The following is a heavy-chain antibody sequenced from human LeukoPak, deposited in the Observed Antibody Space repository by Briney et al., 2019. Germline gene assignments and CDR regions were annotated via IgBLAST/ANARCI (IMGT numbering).Heavy chain of an antibody. Sequence: GGSLRLSCAASGFTFSSYEMNWVRQAPGRGLEWVSYTSNSDSTIYYADSVKGRFTISRDNAKNSLYLQMNSLGAEDTAVYYCARERGGFCSSTTCSRAFDIWGQGTMVTVSS. CDR2: TSNSDSTI. J-gene: IGHJ3*02. CDR1: GFTFSSYE. CDR3: ARERGGFCSSTTCSRAFDI. D-gene: IGHD2-2*03. V-gene: IGHV3-48*03.